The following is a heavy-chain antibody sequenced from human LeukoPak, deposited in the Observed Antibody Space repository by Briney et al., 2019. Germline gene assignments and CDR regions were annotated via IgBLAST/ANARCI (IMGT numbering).Heavy chain of an antibody. J-gene: IGHJ3*01. V-gene: IGHV3-64*02. CDR3: ARAFRPASDPHDFYDF. D-gene: IGHD3/OR15-3a*01. CDR2: ISPSGYRT. Sequence: PGGSLRLSCAASGFTFTNHPMHWVRQTPGKRLEYVSAISPSGYRTWYADSVRGRFTISRDNSKNTMYLQMGSLRPEDMGVYYCARAFRPASDPHDFYDFWGRGTTVTVSS. CDR1: GFTFTNHP.